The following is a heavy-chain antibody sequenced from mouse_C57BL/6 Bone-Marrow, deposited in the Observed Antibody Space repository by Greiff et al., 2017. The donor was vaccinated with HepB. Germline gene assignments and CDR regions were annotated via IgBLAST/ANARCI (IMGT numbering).Heavy chain of an antibody. CDR3: ARQRMVTLYYYAMDY. CDR1: GFTFSDYG. D-gene: IGHD1-1*02. Sequence: EVMLVESGGGLVQPGGSLKLSCAASGFTFSDYGMAWVRQAPRKGPEWVAFISNLAYSIYYADTVTGRFTISRENAKNTLYLEMSSLRSEDTAMYYCARQRMVTLYYYAMDYWGQGTLVTVSA. CDR2: ISNLAYSI. J-gene: IGHJ3*01. V-gene: IGHV5-15*01.